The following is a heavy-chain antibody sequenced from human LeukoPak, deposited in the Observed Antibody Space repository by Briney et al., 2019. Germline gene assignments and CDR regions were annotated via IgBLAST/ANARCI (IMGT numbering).Heavy chain of an antibody. D-gene: IGHD2-8*01. J-gene: IGHJ4*02. Sequence: SETLSLTCNVSGGSIDSSSYYWGWIRQPPGKGLEWIGSIYSSGSTYYNPSLKSRVTVSVDTSQNQFSLKLTSVTAADTAVYYCARDRACSNGICSYFDYWGQGTVVAVSS. CDR2: IYSSGST. CDR1: GGSIDSSSYY. CDR3: ARDRACSNGICSYFDY. V-gene: IGHV4-39*01.